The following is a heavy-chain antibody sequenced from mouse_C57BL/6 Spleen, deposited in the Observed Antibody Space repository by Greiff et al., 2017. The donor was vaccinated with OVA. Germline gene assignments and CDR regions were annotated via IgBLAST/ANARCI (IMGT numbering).Heavy chain of an antibody. CDR3: AIRLSYAMDY. J-gene: IGHJ4*01. CDR1: GYTFTSYW. Sequence: QVQLQQPGAELVRPGSSVKLSCKASGYTFTSYWMDWVKQRPGQGLEWIGNIYPSDSETHYNQKFKDKATLTVDKSSSTAYMQLSSLTSVDSAVYYSAIRLSYAMDYWGQGTSVTVSS. CDR2: IYPSDSET. V-gene: IGHV1-61*01.